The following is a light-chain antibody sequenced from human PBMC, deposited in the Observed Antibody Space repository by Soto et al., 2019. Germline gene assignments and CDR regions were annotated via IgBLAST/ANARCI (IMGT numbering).Light chain of an antibody. J-gene: IGLJ1*01. CDR3: CSYAGSSTYV. Sequence: QSALTQPASVSGSPGQSITISCTGTSSDVGTYNLVSWYQQHPGKAPKLMIYEVRKRPSGVSNRFSASKSGNTASLTISGLQAEDEADYYCCSYAGSSTYVFGTGTKLTGL. V-gene: IGLV2-23*02. CDR1: SSDVGTYNL. CDR2: EVR.